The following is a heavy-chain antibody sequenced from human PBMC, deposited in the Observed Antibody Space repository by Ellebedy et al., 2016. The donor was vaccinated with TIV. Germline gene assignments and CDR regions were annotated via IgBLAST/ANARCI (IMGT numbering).Heavy chain of an antibody. Sequence: MPSETLSLTCGVYGGPFSGYYWSRIRQPPGKGLEWLGAINHSGRTNYNPSVKSRITMSVDTHREQFSLKLSSVTAADTAIYFCAGAYLGDPHWFDPWGQGIPVIVSS. CDR1: GGPFSGYY. V-gene: IGHV4-34*10. J-gene: IGHJ5*02. CDR2: INHSGRT. CDR3: AGAYLGDPHWFDP. D-gene: IGHD3-16*01.